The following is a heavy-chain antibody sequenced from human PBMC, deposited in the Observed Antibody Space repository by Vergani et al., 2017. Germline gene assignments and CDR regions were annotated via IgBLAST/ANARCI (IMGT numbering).Heavy chain of an antibody. D-gene: IGHD3-22*01. CDR1: GGSISRGSYY. Sequence: QVQLQESGPGLVKPSQTLSLTCTVSGGSISRGSYYWSWIRQPAGKGLEWIGRIYTSGSTNYNPSLKSRVTMSVDTSKNQFSLKLSSVTAADTAVYYCGREGFYDSSGSIDYWGQGTLVTVSS. V-gene: IGHV4-61*02. J-gene: IGHJ4*02. CDR2: IYTSGST. CDR3: GREGFYDSSGSIDY.